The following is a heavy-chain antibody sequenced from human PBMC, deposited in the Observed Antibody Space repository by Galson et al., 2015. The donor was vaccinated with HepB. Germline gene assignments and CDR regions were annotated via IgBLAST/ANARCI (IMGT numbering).Heavy chain of an antibody. CDR1: GFTLSSYW. CDR3: ARGLAAAGTDLDY. D-gene: IGHD6-13*01. V-gene: IGHV3-74*01. J-gene: IGHJ4*02. Sequence: SLRLSCAASGFTLSSYWMHWVRQAPGKGLVWVSRINSDGSSTSYADSVKGRFTISRDNAKNTLYLQMNSLRAEDTAVYYCARGLAAAGTDLDYWGQGTLVTVSP. CDR2: INSDGSST.